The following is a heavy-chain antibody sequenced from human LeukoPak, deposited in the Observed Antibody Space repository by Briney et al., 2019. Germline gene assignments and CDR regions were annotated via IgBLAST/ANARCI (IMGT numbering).Heavy chain of an antibody. Sequence: SETLSLTCTVSNGSISNYYWNWIRHAPGKGLEWIGIVDHSETTDHNPSLKSRVIIAVDTSKNQFSLRLNAVTAADTAVYYCARGACTGPNCRISPMDVWGKGTTVTVSS. CDR1: NGSISNYY. J-gene: IGHJ6*04. V-gene: IGHV4-59*01. D-gene: IGHD2-8*02. CDR2: VDHSETT. CDR3: ARGACTGPNCRISPMDV.